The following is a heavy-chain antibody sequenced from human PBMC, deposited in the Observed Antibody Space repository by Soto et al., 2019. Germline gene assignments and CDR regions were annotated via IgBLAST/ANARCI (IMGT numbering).Heavy chain of an antibody. Sequence: QVQLVQSGAEVKKPGSSVKVSCKASGGTFSSYAITWVRQAPGQGLEWMGGISPIFGTANYAQTFQARVTLTADECTSTAYMELSSLRFEDRAVYYCARDRGPSSGSYQYWFDPWGQGTLVTVSS. D-gene: IGHD3-22*01. CDR1: GGTFSSYA. CDR3: ARDRGPSSGSYQYWFDP. J-gene: IGHJ5*02. V-gene: IGHV1-69*12. CDR2: ISPIFGTA.